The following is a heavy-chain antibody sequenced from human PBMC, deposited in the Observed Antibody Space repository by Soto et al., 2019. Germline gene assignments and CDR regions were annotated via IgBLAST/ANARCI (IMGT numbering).Heavy chain of an antibody. CDR3: ARDFVYYDFWSGYLYYYYYGMDV. Sequence: AAVKVSCKASGYTFTSYGISWVRQAPGQGXEWMGWISAYNGNTNYAQKLQGRVTMTTDTSTSTAYMELRSLRSDDTAVYYCARDFVYYDFWSGYLYYYYYGMDVWGQGSTVTVSS. CDR2: ISAYNGNT. V-gene: IGHV1-18*04. D-gene: IGHD3-3*01. CDR1: GYTFTSYG. J-gene: IGHJ6*02.